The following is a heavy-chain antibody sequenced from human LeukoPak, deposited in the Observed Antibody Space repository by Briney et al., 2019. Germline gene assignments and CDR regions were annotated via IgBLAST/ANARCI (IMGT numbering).Heavy chain of an antibody. D-gene: IGHD3-22*01. CDR2: IIPIFGTA. CDR3: ARGITMIVVVNPSGYYYMDV. CDR1: GGTLSRYA. V-gene: IGHV1-69*06. J-gene: IGHJ6*03. Sequence: GASVKVSCKASGGTLSRYAISWVRQAPGQGLEWMGGIIPIFGTANYAQKFQGRVTITADKSTSTAYMELSSLRSEDTAVYYCARGITMIVVVNPSGYYYMDVWGKGTTVTVSS.